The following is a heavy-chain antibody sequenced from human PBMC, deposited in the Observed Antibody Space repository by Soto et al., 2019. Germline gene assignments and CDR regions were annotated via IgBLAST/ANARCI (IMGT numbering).Heavy chain of an antibody. V-gene: IGHV1-2*02. J-gene: IGHJ5*02. CDR2: INPNSGGT. CDR3: ARVLRGWFDP. Sequence: ASVKVSCKASGFTFTGHYIHWVRQAPGQGLEWMGWINPNSGGTSYAQKFQGRVTMTRDTSITTAYMELSRLSSDDTAVYYCARVLRGWFDPWGQGTPVTVSS. CDR1: GFTFTGHY.